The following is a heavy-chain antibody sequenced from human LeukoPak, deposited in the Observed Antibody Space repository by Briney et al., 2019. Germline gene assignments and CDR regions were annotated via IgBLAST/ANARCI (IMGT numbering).Heavy chain of an antibody. V-gene: IGHV4-4*09. D-gene: IGHD6-6*01. J-gene: IGHJ4*02. CDR2: IYTSGST. Sequence: SETRSLTCTVSGGSISSYYWSWIRQPPGKGLEWIGYIYTSGSTNYNPSLKSRVTISVDTSKNQFSLKLSSVTAADTAVYYCARLSSSSSQFDYWGQGTLVTVSS. CDR3: ARLSSSSSQFDY. CDR1: GGSISSYY.